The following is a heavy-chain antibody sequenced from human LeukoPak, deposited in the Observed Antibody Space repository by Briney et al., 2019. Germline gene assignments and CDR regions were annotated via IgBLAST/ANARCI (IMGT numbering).Heavy chain of an antibody. CDR2: FDPEDGET. V-gene: IGHV1-24*01. J-gene: IGHJ3*02. D-gene: IGHD4-17*01. Sequence: ASVKVSCKVSGYTLTELSVHWVRQAPGKGLEWMGGFDPEDGETIYAQKFQGRVTMTEDTSTDTAYMELSSLRSEDTAVYYCATDPPNDYGDYDDAFDIWGQGTMVTVSS. CDR3: ATDPPNDYGDYDDAFDI. CDR1: GYTLTELS.